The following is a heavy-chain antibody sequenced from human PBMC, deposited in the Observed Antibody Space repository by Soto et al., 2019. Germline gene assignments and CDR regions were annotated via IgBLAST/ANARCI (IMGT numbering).Heavy chain of an antibody. Sequence: QVQLVESGGGVVQPGRSLRLSCAASGFTFSSYGMHWVRQAPGKGLEWVALIWYDGSNKYYADSVKGRFTISRDNSKNARYLQMNSLRAEDTAVYYGARDQGAYAEYFQHWGQGTLVTVSS. J-gene: IGHJ1*01. CDR3: ARDQGAYAEYFQH. CDR2: IWYDGSNK. V-gene: IGHV3-33*01. D-gene: IGHD1-26*01. CDR1: GFTFSSYG.